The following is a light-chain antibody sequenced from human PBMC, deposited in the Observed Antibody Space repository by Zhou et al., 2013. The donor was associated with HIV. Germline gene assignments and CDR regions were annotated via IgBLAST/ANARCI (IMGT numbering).Light chain of an antibody. CDR1: QSVSSNY. Sequence: IVLTQSPDTLSLSPGERVTLSCRASQSVSSNYLVWYQQKPGQAPRLLIYGASSRATGIPDRFSGSGSGTDFTLTISRLEPGDFAVYYCQQYGSSPFTFGPGTKVDIK. CDR2: GAS. V-gene: IGKV3-20*01. J-gene: IGKJ3*01. CDR3: QQYGSSPFT.